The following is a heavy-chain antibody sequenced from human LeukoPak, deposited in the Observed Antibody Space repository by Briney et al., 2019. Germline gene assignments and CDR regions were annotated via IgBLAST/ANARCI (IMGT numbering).Heavy chain of an antibody. Sequence: GGSLRLSCAASGFTFSNYAMNWVRKAPGKGLEWVSAISGSGGSAYYADSVKGRFTISRDNSKNTLYLQMNSLRAEDTAVYYCAKDGRLLEFYFDYWGQGTLVTVSS. CDR1: GFTFSNYA. CDR2: ISGSGGSA. CDR3: AKDGRLLEFYFDY. D-gene: IGHD3-3*01. J-gene: IGHJ4*02. V-gene: IGHV3-23*01.